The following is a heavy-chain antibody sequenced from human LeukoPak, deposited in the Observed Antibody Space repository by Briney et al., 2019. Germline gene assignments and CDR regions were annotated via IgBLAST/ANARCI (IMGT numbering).Heavy chain of an antibody. D-gene: IGHD4-11*01. V-gene: IGHV4-4*07. J-gene: IGHJ5*02. CDR1: GGSISSYY. Sequence: SETLSLTCTVSGGSISSYYWSWIRQPAGKGLEWIGRIYTSGSTNYNPSLKSRVTMSVDTSKNQFSLKLSSVTAADMAVYYCAMQVGIYSDYNNWFDPWGQGARVTVSS. CDR3: AMQVGIYSDYNNWFDP. CDR2: IYTSGST.